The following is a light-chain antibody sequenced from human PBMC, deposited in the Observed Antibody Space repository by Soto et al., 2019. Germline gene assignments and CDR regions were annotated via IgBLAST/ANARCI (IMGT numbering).Light chain of an antibody. V-gene: IGKV3-20*01. J-gene: IGKJ2*01. Sequence: EIVLTQSPGTVSLSPGERATRSCRARQSVSSGYLAWYQQKHGQAPRLLIDGASSRATGIPDRFSGGWSGTDFSRNISGLEPENFAVYYCQQYVGSYTCGQGTKLEIK. CDR1: QSVSSGY. CDR2: GAS. CDR3: QQYVGSYT.